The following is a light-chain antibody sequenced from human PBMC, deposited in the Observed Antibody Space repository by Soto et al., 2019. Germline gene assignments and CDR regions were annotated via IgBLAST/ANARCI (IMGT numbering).Light chain of an antibody. CDR3: QHYNGY. Sequence: DIQMTQSPSTLSASVGDRVTITCRASQSINNWLAWYQLKPGKAPKLLIYGASSLESGVPSRFSGSGSGTEFTLTISSLQPDDFVTYYCQHYNGYFGQGTKLELK. J-gene: IGKJ2*01. CDR2: GAS. CDR1: QSINNW. V-gene: IGKV1-5*03.